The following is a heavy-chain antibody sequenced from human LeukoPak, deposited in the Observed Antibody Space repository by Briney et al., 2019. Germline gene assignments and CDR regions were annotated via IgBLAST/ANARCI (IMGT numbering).Heavy chain of an antibody. CDR2: INWNGGST. V-gene: IGHV3-20*04. Sequence: AGGSLRLSCAASGFTFDDYGMTWVRKAPGRGLEWVSGINWNGGSTGYADSVKGRFTISRDNAKNSLYLQMNSLRAEDTALYYCARVGYGDPEIWGQGTMVTVSS. CDR1: GFTFDDYG. CDR3: ARVGYGDPEI. D-gene: IGHD4-17*01. J-gene: IGHJ3*02.